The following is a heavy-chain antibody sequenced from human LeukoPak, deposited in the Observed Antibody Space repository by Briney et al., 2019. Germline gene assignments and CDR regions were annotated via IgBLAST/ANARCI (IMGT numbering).Heavy chain of an antibody. J-gene: IGHJ4*02. CDR2: IWYDGSNK. V-gene: IGHV3-33*06. D-gene: IGHD3-22*01. Sequence: PGGSLRLSCAASGFTFSSYGMHWVRQAPGKGLEWAAVIWYDGSNKYYADSVKGRFTISRDNSKNTLYLQMNSLRAEDTAVYYCAKDLNSSGYWGGLDYWGQGTLVTVSS. CDR3: AKDLNSSGYWGGLDY. CDR1: GFTFSSYG.